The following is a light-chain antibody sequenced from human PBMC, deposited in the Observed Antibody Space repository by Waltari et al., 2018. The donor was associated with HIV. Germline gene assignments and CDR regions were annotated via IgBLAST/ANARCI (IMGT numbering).Light chain of an antibody. CDR2: EVS. J-gene: IGLJ2*01. Sequence: QSALTQPASVSGSPGQSMTISCTGTSSDFGSYNLVSWYQQHPGKAPKLMIYEVSKRPSGVSNRFSGSKSGNTASLTISGLQAEDDADYYCCSYAGTSTVVFGGGTKLTVL. CDR1: SSDFGSYNL. V-gene: IGLV2-23*02. CDR3: CSYAGTSTVV.